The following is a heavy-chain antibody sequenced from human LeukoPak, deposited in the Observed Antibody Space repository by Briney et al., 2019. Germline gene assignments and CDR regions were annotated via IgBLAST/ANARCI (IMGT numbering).Heavy chain of an antibody. CDR2: FDPEDGET. CDR3: ARDLENCSGGSCPPRGAFDI. J-gene: IGHJ3*02. Sequence: ASVKVSCKVSGYTLTELSMHWVRQAPGKGLEWMGGFDPEDGETIYAQKFQGRVTMTRDTSTSTVYMGLSSLRSEDTAVYYCARDLENCSGGSCPPRGAFDIWGQGTMVTVSS. V-gene: IGHV1-24*01. CDR1: GYTLTELS. D-gene: IGHD2-15*01.